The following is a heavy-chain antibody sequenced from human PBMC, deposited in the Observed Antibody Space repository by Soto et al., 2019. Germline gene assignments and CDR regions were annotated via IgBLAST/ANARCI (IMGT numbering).Heavy chain of an antibody. Sequence: QITLKESGPPLVKPTQTLTLTCTFSGFSLSTSGVGVGWIRQPPGKALEWLALIYWDDDKRYSPSLKSRLTITXXTXKXQVVLTMTNMDPVDTATYYCAHSQYSAWFGETSLDYWGQGTLVTVSS. CDR2: IYWDDDK. D-gene: IGHD3-10*01. CDR3: AHSQYSAWFGETSLDY. J-gene: IGHJ4*02. V-gene: IGHV2-5*02. CDR1: GFSLSTSGVG.